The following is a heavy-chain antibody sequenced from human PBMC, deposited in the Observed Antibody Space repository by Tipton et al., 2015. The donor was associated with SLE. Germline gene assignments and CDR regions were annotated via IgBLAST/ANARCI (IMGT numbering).Heavy chain of an antibody. CDR1: GFTFNNYW. J-gene: IGHJ3*02. CDR2: ITSDGSTT. V-gene: IGHV3-74*01. Sequence: GSLRLSCVASGFTFNNYWMNWVRQAPGKGLVWVSRITSDGSTTAYADFVRGRFTISRDNAKKTVYLQMNSLRAEDTALYYCTDHDAFNIWGQGTSVTVSS. CDR3: TDHDAFNI.